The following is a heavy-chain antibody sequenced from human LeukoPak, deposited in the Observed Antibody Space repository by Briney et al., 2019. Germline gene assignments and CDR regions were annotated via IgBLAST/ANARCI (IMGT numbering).Heavy chain of an antibody. V-gene: IGHV3-30-3*01. J-gene: IGHJ4*02. CDR1: GFTFSSYA. CDR3: ATKPNYDSSGYPLDY. CDR2: ISYDGSNK. Sequence: GGSLRLSCAASGFTFSSYAMHWVRQAPGKGLEWVAVISYDGSNKYYADSVKGRFTISRDNSKNTLYLQMNSLRAEDTAVYYCATKPNYDSSGYPLDYWGQGTLVTVSS. D-gene: IGHD3-22*01.